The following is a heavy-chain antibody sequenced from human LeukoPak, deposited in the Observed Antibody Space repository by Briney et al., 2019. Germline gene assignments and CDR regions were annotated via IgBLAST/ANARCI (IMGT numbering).Heavy chain of an antibody. Sequence: SETLSLTCTVSGDSITGYFWSWIRQPPGKGLEWIGYVFYSGGTLYNPSLNSRVTISVGTSKTQFSLKLTSVTAADTAVYYCARSVVPAAPSAFDIWGQGTMVTVSS. J-gene: IGHJ3*02. CDR2: VFYSGGT. V-gene: IGHV4-59*08. D-gene: IGHD2-2*01. CDR1: GDSITGYF. CDR3: ARSVVPAAPSAFDI.